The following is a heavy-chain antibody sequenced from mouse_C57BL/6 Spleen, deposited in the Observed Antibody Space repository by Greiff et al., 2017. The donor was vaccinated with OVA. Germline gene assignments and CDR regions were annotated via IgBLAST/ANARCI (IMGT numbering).Heavy chain of an antibody. J-gene: IGHJ3*01. CDR2: ISGGGGNT. CDR1: GFTFSSYT. D-gene: IGHD2-4*01. CDR3: ARQGDYEAWFAY. V-gene: IGHV5-9*01. Sequence: EVQLQESGGGLVKPGGSLKLSCAASGFTFSSYTMSWVRQTPEKRLEWVATISGGGGNTYYPDSVKGRFTISRDNAKNTLYLQMSSLRSEDTALYYCARQGDYEAWFAYWGQGTLVTVSA.